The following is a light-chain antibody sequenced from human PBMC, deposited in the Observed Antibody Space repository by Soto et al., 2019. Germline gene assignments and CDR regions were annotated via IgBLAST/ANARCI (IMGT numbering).Light chain of an antibody. V-gene: IGKV3-20*01. CDR2: GAS. CDR1: QSVSSSY. J-gene: IGKJ4*01. CDR3: QQYGSSPLT. Sequence: EIVVTQSLGTVSLSPGERATLSGRASQSVSSSYLAWYQQKPGQAPRLLIYGASSRATGIPDRFSGSGSGTDFTLTISRLEPEDFAVYYCQQYGSSPLTFGGGTKVDIK.